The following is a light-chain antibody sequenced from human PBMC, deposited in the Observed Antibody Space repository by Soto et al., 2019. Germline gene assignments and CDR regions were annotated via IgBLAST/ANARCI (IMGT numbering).Light chain of an antibody. J-gene: IGKJ2*01. CDR1: QGVSSSD. Sequence: VLTQSPGTLALSPGDRATLSCRTSQGVSSSDLAWYQHKPGQAPRRLIYATSNRAPGIPDRFSGSGSGTHFTLSISRLEPEDFAVYYCQQYGSSPYTFGQGTKLEIK. V-gene: IGKV3-20*01. CDR2: ATS. CDR3: QQYGSSPYT.